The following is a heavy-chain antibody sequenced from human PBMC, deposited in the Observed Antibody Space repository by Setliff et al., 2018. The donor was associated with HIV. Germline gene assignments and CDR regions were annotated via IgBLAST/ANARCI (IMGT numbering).Heavy chain of an antibody. J-gene: IGHJ5*02. CDR2: INHSGST. D-gene: IGHD3-22*01. CDR3: ARHPYYYDSSGYHAPNWFDP. CDR1: GGSFSGHY. Sequence: PSETLSLTCAVYGGSFSGHYWSWIRQPPGKGPEWIGEINHSGSTNYNPSLKSRVTIAVDTSKNQFSLKLSSVTAADTAVYYCARHPYYYDSSGYHAPNWFDPWGQGTLVTVSS. V-gene: IGHV4-34*01.